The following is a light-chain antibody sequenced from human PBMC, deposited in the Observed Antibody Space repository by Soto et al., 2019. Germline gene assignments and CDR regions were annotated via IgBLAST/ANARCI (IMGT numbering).Light chain of an antibody. CDR2: GAS. J-gene: IGKJ1*01. CDR3: QQYGSSGT. CDR1: QSVSNNY. Sequence: EIVLTQSPGTLSLSPGERATLSCRASQSVSNNYLAWYQQEPGQAPRLLIYGASNRATGIPDRFSGSGSGTDFTLTISRLEPEDFAVHYCQQYGSSGTVGKGTKADIK. V-gene: IGKV3-20*01.